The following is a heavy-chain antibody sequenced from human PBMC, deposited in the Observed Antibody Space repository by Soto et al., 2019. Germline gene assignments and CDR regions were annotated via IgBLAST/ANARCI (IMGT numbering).Heavy chain of an antibody. CDR3: AKSLDIVVVVAPYEP. Sequence: GGSLRLSCAASGFTFSGYAMSWVRQAPGKGLEWVSAISGSGGSTYYADSVKGRFTISRDNSKNTLYLQMNSLRAEDTAVYYCAKSLDIVVVVAPYEPWGQGTLVTVSS. J-gene: IGHJ5*02. D-gene: IGHD2-15*01. CDR1: GFTFSGYA. CDR2: ISGSGGST. V-gene: IGHV3-23*01.